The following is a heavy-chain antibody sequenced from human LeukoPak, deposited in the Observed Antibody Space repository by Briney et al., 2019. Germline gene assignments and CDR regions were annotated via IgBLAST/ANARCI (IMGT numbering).Heavy chain of an antibody. J-gene: IGHJ5*02. D-gene: IGHD1-26*01. CDR2: TNPNSGNT. CDR3: ARGSLLTLYSGSSHNWFDP. CDR1: GYTFTSYD. Sequence: ASVKVSCKASGYTFTSYDINWVRQATGQGLEWMGWTNPNSGNTGYAQKFQGRVTMTRNTSISTAYMELSSLRSEDTAVYYCARGSLLTLYSGSSHNWFDPWGQGTLVTVSS. V-gene: IGHV1-8*01.